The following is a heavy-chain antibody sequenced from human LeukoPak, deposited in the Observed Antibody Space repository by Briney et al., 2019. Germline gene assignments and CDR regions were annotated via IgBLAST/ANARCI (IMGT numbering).Heavy chain of an antibody. V-gene: IGHV3-7*01. D-gene: IGHD5-18*01. CDR1: GFTFSSYW. J-gene: IGHJ4*02. CDR3: ARQIQLWFGGYYFDY. Sequence: GGSLRLSCAASGFTFSSYWMSWVRQAPGKGLEWVANIKQDGSEKYYVDSVKGRFTISRDNAKNSLYPQMNSLRAEDTAVYYCARQIQLWFGGYYFDYWGQGTLVTVSS. CDR2: IKQDGSEK.